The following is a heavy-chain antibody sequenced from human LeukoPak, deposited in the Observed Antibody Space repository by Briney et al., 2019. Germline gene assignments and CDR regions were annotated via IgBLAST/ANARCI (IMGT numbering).Heavy chain of an antibody. J-gene: IGHJ4*02. Sequence: GASVKVSCKASGGTFSSYAISWVRQAPGQGLEWVGRIIPILGIANYAQKFQGRVTITADKSTSTAYMELSSLRSEDTAVYYCARDRGDCSGGSCYFGTGDYWGQGTLVTVSS. CDR1: GGTFSSYA. CDR2: IIPILGIA. V-gene: IGHV1-69*04. D-gene: IGHD2-15*01. CDR3: ARDRGDCSGGSCYFGTGDY.